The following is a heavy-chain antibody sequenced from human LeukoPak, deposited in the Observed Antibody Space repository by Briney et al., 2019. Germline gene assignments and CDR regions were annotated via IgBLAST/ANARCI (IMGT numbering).Heavy chain of an antibody. Sequence: PRGSLRLSCAVSGFTFSSYAMSWVRQAPGKGLEWVSAISGSGGSTYYADSAKGRFTTSRTNSKNTLYLQMNRLRAEDTVVYYGAKGGRVGATIGDAFDIWGQGTMVTVSS. CDR1: GFTFSSYA. J-gene: IGHJ3*02. CDR3: AKGGRVGATIGDAFDI. CDR2: ISGSGGST. V-gene: IGHV3-23*01. D-gene: IGHD1-26*01.